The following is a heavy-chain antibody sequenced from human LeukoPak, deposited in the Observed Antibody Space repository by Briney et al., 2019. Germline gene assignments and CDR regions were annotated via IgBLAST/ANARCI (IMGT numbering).Heavy chain of an antibody. D-gene: IGHD6-6*01. CDR1: GYTFTSYG. V-gene: IGHV1-8*03. CDR2: MNPNSANT. CDR3: ARGRERGSSSSFTDY. Sequence: EASVKVSCKASGYTFTSYGINWVRQATGQGLEWMGWMNPNSANTGYAQKFQGRVTITRNTSISTTYMELSSLRFEDTAVYYCARGRERGSSSSFTDYWGQGTLVIVSS. J-gene: IGHJ4*02.